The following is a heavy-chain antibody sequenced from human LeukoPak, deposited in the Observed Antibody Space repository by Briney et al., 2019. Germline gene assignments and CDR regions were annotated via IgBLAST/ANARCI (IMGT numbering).Heavy chain of an antibody. D-gene: IGHD2-2*01. CDR1: GYTLTELS. Sequence: ASVKVSCKVSGYTLTELSMHWVRQAPGKGLEWMGGFDPEDGETIYAQKFQGRVTMTEDTSTDTAYMELSSLRSEDTAVYYCATDLGYCSSTSCYSNGWGQGTLVTVSS. V-gene: IGHV1-24*01. CDR2: FDPEDGET. CDR3: ATDLGYCSSTSCYSNG. J-gene: IGHJ4*02.